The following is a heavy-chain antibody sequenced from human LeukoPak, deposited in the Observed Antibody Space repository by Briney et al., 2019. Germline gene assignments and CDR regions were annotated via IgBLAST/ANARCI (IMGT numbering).Heavy chain of an antibody. CDR1: GFTVSSNY. CDR3: ARKPTYYYGSGAFDI. Sequence: PGGSLRLSCAASGFTVSSNYMSWVRQAPGKGLEWVSVIYSGGSPYYADSVKGRFTISRDNSKNTLYLQMNSLRAEDTAVYYCARKPTYYYGSGAFDIWGQGTMVTVSS. V-gene: IGHV3-66*02. CDR2: IYSGGSP. J-gene: IGHJ3*02. D-gene: IGHD3-10*01.